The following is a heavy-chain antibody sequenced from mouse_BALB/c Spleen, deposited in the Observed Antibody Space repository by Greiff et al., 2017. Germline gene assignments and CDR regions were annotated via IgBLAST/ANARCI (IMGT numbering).Heavy chain of an antibody. Sequence: QVQLKQSGPELVKPGASVRISCKASGYTFTSYYIHWVKQRPGQGLEWIGWIYPGNVNTKYNEKFKGKATLTADKSSSTAYMQLSSLTSEDSAVYFCARSGYYYGSSYDYWGQGTTLTVSS. V-gene: IGHV1S56*01. CDR3: ARSGYYYGSSYDY. D-gene: IGHD1-1*01. CDR1: GYTFTSYY. CDR2: IYPGNVNT. J-gene: IGHJ2*01.